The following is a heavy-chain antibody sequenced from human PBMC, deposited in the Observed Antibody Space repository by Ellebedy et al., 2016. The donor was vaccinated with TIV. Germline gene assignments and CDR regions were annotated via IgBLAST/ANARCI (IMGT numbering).Heavy chain of an antibody. J-gene: IGHJ4*02. V-gene: IGHV3-23*05. D-gene: IGHD6-19*01. Sequence: GGSLRLXXVASGFSFSTFEMSWVRQAPGKGLEWVAFIDSTSDRTEDAESVMGRFFISRDNSENTLYLQMSSLRAEDTAIYNCVKGGWLDDWGQGTLVTVSS. CDR3: VKGGWLDD. CDR1: GFSFSTFE. CDR2: IDSTSDRT.